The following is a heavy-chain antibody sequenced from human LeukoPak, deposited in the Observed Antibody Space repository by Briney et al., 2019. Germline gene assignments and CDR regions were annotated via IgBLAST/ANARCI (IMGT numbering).Heavy chain of an antibody. D-gene: IGHD1-26*01. CDR3: ARAPIVGATGPGAFDI. V-gene: IGHV3-20*04. J-gene: IGHJ3*02. Sequence: PGGSLRLSCAASGFTFNRRGMHWVRQAPGKGLEWVSGINWNGGSTGYADSVKGRFTISRDNAKNSLYLQMNSLRAEDTALYYCARAPIVGATGPGAFDIWGQGTMVTVSS. CDR2: INWNGGST. CDR1: GFTFNRRG.